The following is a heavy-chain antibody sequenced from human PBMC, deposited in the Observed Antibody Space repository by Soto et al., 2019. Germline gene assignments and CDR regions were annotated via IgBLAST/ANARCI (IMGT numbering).Heavy chain of an antibody. V-gene: IGHV1-2*02. CDR3: SREPMVRGVLFDY. CDR2: INPNSGGT. Sequence: AASVKVSCKASGYTFTGYYMHWARQAPGQGLEWMGWINPNSGGTNYAQKFQGRVTMTRDTSISTAYMELSRLRSDDTAVYYYSREPMVRGVLFDYWGQGTLVTVSS. CDR1: GYTFTGYY. D-gene: IGHD3-10*01. J-gene: IGHJ4*02.